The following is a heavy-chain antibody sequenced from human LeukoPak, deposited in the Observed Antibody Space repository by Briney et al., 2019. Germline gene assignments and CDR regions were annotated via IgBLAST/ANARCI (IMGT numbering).Heavy chain of an antibody. CDR1: GFTFSIYW. V-gene: IGHV3-74*01. CDR3: ASLDY. J-gene: IGHJ4*02. CDR2: INSDGSST. Sequence: GGSLRLSCAAAGFTFSIYWVHGVRQAPGKGLVWISSINSDGSSTSYAGSVKGRFTISRDNAKNTLYLQMNTLRAEDTAVYYCASLDYWGQGTPVTVSS.